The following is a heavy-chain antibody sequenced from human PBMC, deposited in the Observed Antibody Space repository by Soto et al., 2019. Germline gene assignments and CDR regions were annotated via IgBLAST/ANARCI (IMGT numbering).Heavy chain of an antibody. J-gene: IGHJ6*03. CDR2: INHLGSI. D-gene: IGHD2-21*01. V-gene: IGHV4-34*01. Sequence: PSETLSLTCVVSGGSLSDYFWSWIRQPPGMALEWIGEINHLGSINYNPSLKSRVTMSVDTSKNQFSLTLNSVTAADTVTFFCVRGGISHWAYFYYMDVWDRGTTVTVSS. CDR1: GGSLSDYF. CDR3: VRGGISHWAYFYYMDV.